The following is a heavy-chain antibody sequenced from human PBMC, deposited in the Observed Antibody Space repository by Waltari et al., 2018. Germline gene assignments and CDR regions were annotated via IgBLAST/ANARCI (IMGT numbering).Heavy chain of an antibody. CDR2: IRSRRNNYAT. Sequence: EVQLVASGGGLVQPGGCVRLACAASGLSFSDSDMHWVRQASGKGREDVGRIRSRRNNYATAYAASVEGRFTISRDDSKKMAFLQMNSLKIEDTAVYYCTTLYTFNIRVNFWGQGTLVTVSS. J-gene: IGHJ4*02. CDR3: TTLYTFNIRVNF. V-gene: IGHV3-73*01. D-gene: IGHD3-16*01. CDR1: GLSFSDSD.